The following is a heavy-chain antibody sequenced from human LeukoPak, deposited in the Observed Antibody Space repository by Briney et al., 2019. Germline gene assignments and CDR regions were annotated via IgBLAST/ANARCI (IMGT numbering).Heavy chain of an antibody. D-gene: IGHD3-10*01. CDR2: IYYSGST. V-gene: IGHV4-39*07. CDR1: GGSISSSSYY. Sequence: SETLSLTRTVSGGSISSSSYYWGWIRQPPGKGLEWIGSIYYSGSTHYNPSLKSRVTISVDTSKNQFSLKLSSVTAADTAVYYCARTTMVRGTYYMDVWGKGTTVTISS. J-gene: IGHJ6*03. CDR3: ARTTMVRGTYYMDV.